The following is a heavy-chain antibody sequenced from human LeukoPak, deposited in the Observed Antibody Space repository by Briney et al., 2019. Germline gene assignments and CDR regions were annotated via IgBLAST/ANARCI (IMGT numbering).Heavy chain of an antibody. V-gene: IGHV3-30*18. D-gene: IGHD1-26*01. CDR3: AKDQWELRAFFDY. CDR1: GFTFSSYG. J-gene: IGHJ4*02. CDR2: ISYDGSKK. Sequence: GGSLRLSCAASGFTFSSYGMHWVRQAPGKGLEWVAVISYDGSKKYYADSVKGRFTISRDNSKNTLYLQMNSLRAEDTAVYYCAKDQWELRAFFDYWAREPWSPSPQ.